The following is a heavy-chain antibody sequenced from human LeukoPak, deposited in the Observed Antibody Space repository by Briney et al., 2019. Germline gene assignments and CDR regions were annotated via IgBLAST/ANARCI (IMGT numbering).Heavy chain of an antibody. V-gene: IGHV1-46*01. D-gene: IGHD3-10*01. CDR3: ARGVQYYYYYYYMDV. Sequence: ASVKVSCKASGYTFTSYYMHWVRQAPGQGLEWMGIINPSGGSTSYAQKFQGRVTMTRDMSTSTAYMELSRLRSDDTAVYYCARGVQYYYYYYYMDVWGKGTTVTVSS. CDR1: GYTFTSYY. J-gene: IGHJ6*03. CDR2: INPSGGST.